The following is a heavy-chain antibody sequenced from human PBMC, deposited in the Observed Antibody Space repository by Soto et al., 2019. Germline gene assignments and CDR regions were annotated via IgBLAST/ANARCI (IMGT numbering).Heavy chain of an antibody. Sequence: ASVKVSCKASGYTFCSYGISWVRQGPGQGVEWMGWISAYNGNTNYAQKLQGRVTMTTDTSTSTAYMELRSLRSDDTAVYYCARGPNYDILTGNYDGMDVWGQGTTVTVSS. CDR3: ARGPNYDILTGNYDGMDV. CDR2: ISAYNGNT. CDR1: GYTFCSYG. J-gene: IGHJ6*02. V-gene: IGHV1-18*01. D-gene: IGHD3-9*01.